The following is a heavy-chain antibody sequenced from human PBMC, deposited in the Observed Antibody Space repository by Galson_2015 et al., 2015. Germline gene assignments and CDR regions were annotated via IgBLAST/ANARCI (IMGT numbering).Heavy chain of an antibody. CDR1: GFTFSSYA. CDR3: ARDLWIQLCLDP. V-gene: IGHV3-30-3*01. CDR2: ISYDGSNK. D-gene: IGHD5-18*01. J-gene: IGHJ5*02. Sequence: SLRLSCAASGFTFSSYAMHWVRQAPGKGLEWVAVISYDGSNKYYAGSVKGRFTISRDNSKNTLYLQMNSLRAEDTAVYYCARDLWIQLCLDPWGQGTLVTVSS.